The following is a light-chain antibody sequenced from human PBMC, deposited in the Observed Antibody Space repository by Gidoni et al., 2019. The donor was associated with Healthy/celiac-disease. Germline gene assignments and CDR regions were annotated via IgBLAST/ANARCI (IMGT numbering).Light chain of an antibody. V-gene: IGKV1-39*01. J-gene: IGKJ1*01. CDR2: AAT. CDR3: QQSYSTLWT. CDR1: QSISSY. Sequence: DIQMTQSPSSLSASVGDRVTITCRASQSISSYLNWYQQKPGKAPKLLIYAATRLQRWVPSRFSGSGSGKDFTPTISSLQPEDFATYYWQQSYSTLWTFGQGTKVEIK.